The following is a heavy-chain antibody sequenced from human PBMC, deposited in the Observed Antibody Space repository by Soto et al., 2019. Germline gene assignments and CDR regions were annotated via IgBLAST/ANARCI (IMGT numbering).Heavy chain of an antibody. D-gene: IGHD2-2*01. CDR2: IYYRGTT. Sequence: QVQLQESGPGLVKPSETLSLTCSVSGVSTSNHYWTWIRKPPGQGPEWIGCIYYRGTTNYNASFNSRVTISLDTSKNQFSLKLTSVTTADTAVYYCARGGGSLYHDHEFDYWGQGILVTVSS. CDR1: GVSTSNHY. CDR3: ARGGGSLYHDHEFDY. J-gene: IGHJ4*02. V-gene: IGHV4-59*11.